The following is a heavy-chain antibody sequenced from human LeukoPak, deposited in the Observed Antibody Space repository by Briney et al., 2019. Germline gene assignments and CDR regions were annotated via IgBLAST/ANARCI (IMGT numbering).Heavy chain of an antibody. CDR2: ISGSGGST. CDR1: GFTFSSYW. D-gene: IGHD7-27*01. V-gene: IGHV3-23*01. J-gene: IGHJ3*02. CDR3: AKQTGVNDAFDI. Sequence: GGSLRLSCAASGFTFSSYWMSWVRQAPGKGLEWVSGISGSGGSTYYADSVKGRFTISRDNSKNTLYLQMNSLRAEDTAVYYCAKQTGVNDAFDIWGQGTMVTVSS.